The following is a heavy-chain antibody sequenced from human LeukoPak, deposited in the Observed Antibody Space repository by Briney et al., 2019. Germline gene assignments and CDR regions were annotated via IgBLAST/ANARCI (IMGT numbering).Heavy chain of an antibody. CDR2: ISTYVGDT. V-gene: IGHV1-18*01. Sequence: ASVTVSCTTSGYSFTNYGIIWERQSPGQGLEWVGWISTYVGDTGSAHKFLDIVTMTTDTSTTTAYMEVRTLKSDATAVYYCARSGGTTMKQGRLEAEYWGQGTLITDSS. CDR1: GYSFTNYG. CDR3: ARSGGTTMKQGRLEAEY. J-gene: IGHJ4*02. D-gene: IGHD1-1*01.